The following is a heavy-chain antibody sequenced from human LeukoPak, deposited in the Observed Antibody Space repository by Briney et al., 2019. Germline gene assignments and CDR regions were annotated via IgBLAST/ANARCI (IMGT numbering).Heavy chain of an antibody. J-gene: IGHJ4*02. D-gene: IGHD3-22*01. CDR1: GFTFSSYS. CDR2: ISSSSSYI. V-gene: IGHV3-21*01. Sequence: PGGSLRLSCAASGFTFSSYSMNWVRQAPGKGLEWVSSISSSSSYIYYADSVKGRFTISRDNAKNSLYLQMNSLRAEDTAVYYCARENYYDSSGYYGSYFDYWGQGTLVTVSS. CDR3: ARENYYDSSGYYGSYFDY.